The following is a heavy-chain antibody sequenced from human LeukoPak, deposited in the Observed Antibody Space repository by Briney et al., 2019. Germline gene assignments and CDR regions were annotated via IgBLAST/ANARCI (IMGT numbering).Heavy chain of an antibody. D-gene: IGHD3-10*01. J-gene: IGHJ5*02. CDR1: GYTFTGYY. CDR2: INPNSGGT. V-gene: IGHV1-2*02. Sequence: ASVKVSCKASGYTFTGYYMHWVRQAPGQWLEWMGWINPNSGGTNYAQKFQGRVTMTRDTSISTAYMELSRLRSDDTAVYYCARAELLLWFGELLSGWFDPWGQGTLVTVSS. CDR3: ARAELLLWFGELLSGWFDP.